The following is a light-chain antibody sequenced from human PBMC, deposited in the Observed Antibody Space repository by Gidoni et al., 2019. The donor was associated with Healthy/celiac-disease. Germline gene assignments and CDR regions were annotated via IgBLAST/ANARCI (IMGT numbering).Light chain of an antibody. Sequence: DIQMTQSPSSLSASVGDRVTITCRASQSISSYLNWYQQKPGEAPKLLIYAASSLQSGGPSRFSGSVSGTDCTLTISSLQPEDFSTYYCQQSYSTPWTFGQGTKVEIK. CDR1: QSISSY. CDR2: AAS. V-gene: IGKV1-39*01. CDR3: QQSYSTPWT. J-gene: IGKJ1*01.